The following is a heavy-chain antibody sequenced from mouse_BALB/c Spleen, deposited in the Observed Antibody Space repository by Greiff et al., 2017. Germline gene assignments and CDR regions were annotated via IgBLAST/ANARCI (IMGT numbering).Heavy chain of an antibody. CDR1: GFTFSDYY. CDR2: ISDGGSYT. CDR3: ARAYDYDEAWFAY. D-gene: IGHD2-4*01. Sequence: DVMLVESGGGLVKPGASLKLSCAASGFTFSDYYMYWVRQTPEKRLEWVATISDGGSYTYYPDSVKGRFTISRDNAKNNLYLQMSSLKSEDTAMYYCARAYDYDEAWFAYWGQGTLVTVSA. V-gene: IGHV5-4*02. J-gene: IGHJ3*01.